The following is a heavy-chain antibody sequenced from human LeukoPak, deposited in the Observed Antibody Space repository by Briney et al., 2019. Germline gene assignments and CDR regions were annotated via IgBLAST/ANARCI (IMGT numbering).Heavy chain of an antibody. Sequence: GESLRLSCATSGFTFSFYGMHWVRQAPGKGLEWVAFIQYDGSYKFYADSVQGRFSISRDNSKNTLFLQMNSLRAEDTAVYYCAKTSDQLLYSKFDVWGQGTLVTVSS. CDR1: GFTFSFYG. J-gene: IGHJ4*02. V-gene: IGHV3-30*02. D-gene: IGHD2-2*02. CDR2: IQYDGSYK. CDR3: AKTSDQLLYSKFDV.